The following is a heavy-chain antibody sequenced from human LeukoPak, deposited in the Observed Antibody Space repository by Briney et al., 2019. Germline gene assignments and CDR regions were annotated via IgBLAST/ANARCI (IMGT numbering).Heavy chain of an antibody. Sequence: GASVKVSCKASGYTFTSYGISWVGQAPGQGLEWMGWISAYNGNTNYGQKLQGRVTMTTDTSTSTAYMELRSLRSDDTAVYYCARWASPGGREGVTRLDFDYWGQGTLVTVSS. D-gene: IGHD3-10*01. CDR1: GYTFTSYG. CDR2: ISAYNGNT. CDR3: ARWASPGGREGVTRLDFDY. J-gene: IGHJ4*02. V-gene: IGHV1-18*01.